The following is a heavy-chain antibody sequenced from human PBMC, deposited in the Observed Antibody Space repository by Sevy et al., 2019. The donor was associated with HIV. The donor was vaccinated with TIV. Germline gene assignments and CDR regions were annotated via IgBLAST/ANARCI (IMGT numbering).Heavy chain of an antibody. J-gene: IGHJ3*02. CDR3: AKGQTTVVTTALDI. Sequence: GGSLRLSCAASGFPLRSYAMSWVRQAPGKGLEWVSVISGSGGSTYYADSVKGRLTISRDNSKNTLFLQMNSLRGEDTAVYYCAKGQTTVVTTALDIWGQGTMVTVSS. D-gene: IGHD4-17*01. CDR1: GFPLRSYA. V-gene: IGHV3-23*01. CDR2: ISGSGGST.